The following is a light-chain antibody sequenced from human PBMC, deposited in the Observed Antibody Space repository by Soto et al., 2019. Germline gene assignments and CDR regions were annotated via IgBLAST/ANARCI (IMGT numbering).Light chain of an antibody. J-gene: IGLJ1*01. CDR1: SSDVGLYNY. Sequence: QSALTRPASVSVSPGQSITISCTGTSSDVGLYNYVSWYQQHPGQAPRLMIYEVTNRPSGVSNRFSGSKSGNTASLTISGLQTEDEADYYCSSKSSSSPPYVFGTGTKATVL. CDR3: SSKSSSSPPYV. CDR2: EVT. V-gene: IGLV2-14*01.